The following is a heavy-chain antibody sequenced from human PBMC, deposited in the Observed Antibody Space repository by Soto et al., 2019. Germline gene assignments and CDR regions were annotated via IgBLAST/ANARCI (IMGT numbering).Heavy chain of an antibody. CDR2: IYHSGST. Sequence: QLQLQESGSGLVKPSQTLSLTCAVSGGSISSGGYSWSWIRQPPGKGLEWIGYIYHSGSTYYNPSLKSRVTRSVDRSKNQFSLKLSSVTAADTAVYYCARGGLLWFGEDAFDIWGQGTMVTVSS. CDR3: ARGGLLWFGEDAFDI. J-gene: IGHJ3*02. CDR1: GGSISSGGYS. V-gene: IGHV4-30-2*01. D-gene: IGHD3-10*01.